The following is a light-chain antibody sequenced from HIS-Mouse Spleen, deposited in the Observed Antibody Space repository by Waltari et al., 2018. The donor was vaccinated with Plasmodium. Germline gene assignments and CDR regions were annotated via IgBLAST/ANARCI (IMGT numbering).Light chain of an antibody. CDR2: EVS. CDR3: SSYAGSNNLV. Sequence: QSALTQPPSASGPPGQSVTISCTGTSSDVGGYNYVSWYQQHPGKAHKLRIYEVSKRPSGVPDRFSGSKSGNTASLTVSGLQAEDEADYYCSSYAGSNNLVFGGGTKLTVL. CDR1: SSDVGGYNY. V-gene: IGLV2-8*01. J-gene: IGLJ2*01.